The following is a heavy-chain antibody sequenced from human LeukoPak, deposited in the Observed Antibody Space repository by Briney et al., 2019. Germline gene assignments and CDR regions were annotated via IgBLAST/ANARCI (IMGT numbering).Heavy chain of an antibody. Sequence: ASVKVSCKASGDTFSGDYMHWGRQAPGQGLEWMGCINPNSGGTNYAQKFQGRVTMTRDTSISTAYMELSRLRSDDTAVYYCARSVDLRFDYWGQGTLVTVSS. D-gene: IGHD4-17*01. V-gene: IGHV1-2*02. CDR1: GDTFSGDY. CDR3: ARSVDLRFDY. J-gene: IGHJ4*02. CDR2: INPNSGGT.